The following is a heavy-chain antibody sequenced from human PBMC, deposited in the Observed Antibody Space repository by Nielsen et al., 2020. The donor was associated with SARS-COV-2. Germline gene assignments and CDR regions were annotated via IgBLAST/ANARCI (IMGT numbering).Heavy chain of an antibody. V-gene: IGHV1-18*01. CDR1: GYTFTSYG. CDR2: ISAYNGNT. J-gene: IGHJ6*02. CDR3: AREISPPSRFDYYYYYGMDV. D-gene: IGHD2/OR15-2a*01. Sequence: ASVKISCNASGYTFTSYGISWVRQAPGQGLEWMGWISAYNGNTNYAQKLQGRVTMTTDTSTSTAYMELRSLRSDDTAVYYCAREISPPSRFDYYYYYGMDVWGQGTTVTVSS.